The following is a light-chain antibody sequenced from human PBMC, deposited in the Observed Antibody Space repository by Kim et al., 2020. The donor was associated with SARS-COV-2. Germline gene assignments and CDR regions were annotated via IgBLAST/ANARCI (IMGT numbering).Light chain of an antibody. CDR3: QQYNNWPLT. J-gene: IGKJ4*01. CDR2: GAS. V-gene: IGKV3-15*01. Sequence: EIVMTQSPATLSVSPGERATLSCRASQSVSSNLAWYQQIPGQAPRLLIYGASTRATGIPARFSGSGSGTEFTLTISSLQSEDFAVYYCQQYNNWPLTFSGGTKVDIK. CDR1: QSVSSN.